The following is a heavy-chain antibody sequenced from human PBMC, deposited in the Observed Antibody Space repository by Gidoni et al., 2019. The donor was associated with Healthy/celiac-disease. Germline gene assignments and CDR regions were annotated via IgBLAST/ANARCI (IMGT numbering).Heavy chain of an antibody. Sequence: QLQLQESGPGLVKPSETLSLTCPVSGCPISISSYYWGWYRQPPGKGLEWIGSIYYSGSTYYNPSLKSRVTISVDTSKNQFSLKLSSVTAADTAVYYCASGSATPTLDAFDIWGQGTMVTVSS. CDR1: GCPISISSYY. D-gene: IGHD3-10*01. CDR3: ASGSATPTLDAFDI. CDR2: IYYSGST. J-gene: IGHJ3*02. V-gene: IGHV4-39*01.